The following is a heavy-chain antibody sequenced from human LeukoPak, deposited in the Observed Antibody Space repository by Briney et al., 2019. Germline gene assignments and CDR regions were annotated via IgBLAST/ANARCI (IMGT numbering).Heavy chain of an antibody. CDR1: GFTFSSYA. Sequence: PGGSLRLSCAASGFTFSSYAMTWVRQAPGKGLEWVSYISSSSSTIYYADSVKGRFTISRDNAKNSLYLQMNSLRAEDTAVYYCARDAPKYGDYFDYWGQGTLVTVSS. J-gene: IGHJ4*02. CDR3: ARDAPKYGDYFDY. D-gene: IGHD4-17*01. V-gene: IGHV3-48*01. CDR2: ISSSSSTI.